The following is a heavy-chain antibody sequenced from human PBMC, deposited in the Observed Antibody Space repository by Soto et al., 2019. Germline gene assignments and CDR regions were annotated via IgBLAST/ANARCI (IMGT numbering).Heavy chain of an antibody. V-gene: IGHV3-74*01. Sequence: EVQLVESGGGLVQPGGSLRLSCAASGFTFSSYWMHWVRQAPGKGLVWVSRMNSDGRSTSYADSVKGRITISRDNAKNTLYLQMNSLRTEDTAVYYCARGEDAGYCSGGSCSGDWFDPWGQGTRVTVSS. CDR3: ARGEDAGYCSGGSCSGDWFDP. D-gene: IGHD2-15*01. CDR2: MNSDGRST. CDR1: GFTFSSYW. J-gene: IGHJ5*02.